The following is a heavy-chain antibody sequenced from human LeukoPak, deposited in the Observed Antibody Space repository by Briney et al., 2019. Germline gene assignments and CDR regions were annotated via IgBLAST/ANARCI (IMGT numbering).Heavy chain of an antibody. CDR2: IKQDGSEE. CDR1: GFTFSTYW. CDR3: TRDHWRSFDY. J-gene: IGHJ4*02. V-gene: IGHV3-7*01. Sequence: GGSLRLSCAASGFTFSTYWMTWVRQAPGKGLEWVANIKQDGSEEYYVDSVKGRFTISRDNAKNSLYLQMNSPRAEDTAVYYCTRDHWRSFDYWGQGTLVTVSS. D-gene: IGHD1-1*01.